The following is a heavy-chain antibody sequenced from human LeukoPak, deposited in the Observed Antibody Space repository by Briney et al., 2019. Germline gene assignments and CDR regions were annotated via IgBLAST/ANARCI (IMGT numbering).Heavy chain of an antibody. J-gene: IGHJ6*03. V-gene: IGHV1-69*05. CDR3: ARDIGNSGSYPPFYYYYYMDV. CDR2: LIPIFGTA. Sequence: GASVKVSCKASGYTFTSYGISWARQAPGQGLEWMGGLIPIFGTANYAQKFQGRVTMTRDTSISTAYMELSRLRSDDTAVYYCARDIGNSGSYPPFYYYYYMDVWGKGTTVTVSS. CDR1: GYTFTSYG. D-gene: IGHD1-26*01.